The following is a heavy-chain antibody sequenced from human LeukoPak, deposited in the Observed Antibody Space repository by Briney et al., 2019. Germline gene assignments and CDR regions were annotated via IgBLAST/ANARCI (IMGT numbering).Heavy chain of an antibody. CDR1: GFTFGSYW. CDR3: ARAGYCSGGSCYFDY. D-gene: IGHD2-15*01. J-gene: IGHJ4*02. V-gene: IGHV3-74*01. Sequence: GGSLRLSCPAYGFTFGSYWMHWVRQAPGKGLVWVSRIDTDGSSTSDADSVRGRVTISRDNAKNTLYLQMNSLGADDTAVYYCARAGYCSGGSCYFDYWGQGTLVTVSS. CDR2: IDTDGSST.